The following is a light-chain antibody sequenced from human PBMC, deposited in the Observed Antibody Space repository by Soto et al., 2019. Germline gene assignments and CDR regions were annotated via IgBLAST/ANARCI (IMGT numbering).Light chain of an antibody. CDR1: SSDVGGYNY. CDR2: EVS. J-gene: IGLJ1*01. Sequence: QSALTQPASVSGSPVQSITISCTGTSSDVGGYNYVSLYQQHPGKAPKLMIYEVSNRPSGVSNRFSVSKSGNTASLTISGLQAEDEADYYCSSYTSSSKVFGTGTKLTVL. V-gene: IGLV2-14*01. CDR3: SSYTSSSKV.